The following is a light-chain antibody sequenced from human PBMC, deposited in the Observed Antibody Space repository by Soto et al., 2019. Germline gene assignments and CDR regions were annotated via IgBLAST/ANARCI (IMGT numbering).Light chain of an antibody. J-gene: IGKJ1*01. CDR3: QQRSDWPWT. Sequence: EIVLTQSPATLSLSPGERGTLSCGASESVTDYLAWYQQKPGQAPRLLVYDVSYRAAGIPTRFSGGGSGTDFTLTISNVEPEDFAVYYCQQRSDWPWTLGQGTKVDIK. V-gene: IGKV3-11*01. CDR2: DVS. CDR1: ESVTDY.